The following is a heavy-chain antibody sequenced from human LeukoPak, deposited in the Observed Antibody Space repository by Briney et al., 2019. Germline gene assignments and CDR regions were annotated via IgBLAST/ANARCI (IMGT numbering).Heavy chain of an antibody. V-gene: IGHV4-34*01. Sequence: SETQSLTCAVYGGSFSGYYWSWIRQPPGKGLEWIGEINHSGSTNYNPSLKSRVTISVDTSKNQFSLKLSSVTAADTAVYYCARGIGILYYNWFDPWGQGTLVTVSS. CDR2: INHSGST. J-gene: IGHJ5*02. CDR1: GGSFSGYY. D-gene: IGHD2-8*01. CDR3: ARGIGILYYNWFDP.